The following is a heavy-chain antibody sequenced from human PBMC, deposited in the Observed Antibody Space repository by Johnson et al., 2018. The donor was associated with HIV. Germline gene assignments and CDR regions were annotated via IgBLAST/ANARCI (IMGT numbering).Heavy chain of an antibody. Sequence: VQLVESGGGLVQPGGSLRLSCAASGFTFSSYAMSWVRQAPGKGLEWVSAISGSGGSTYYADSVKGRFTISRDNSKNTLYLQMNSLKTEDTAVYYCTTDLRVTTSLRAFDIWGQGTMVTVSS. CDR1: GFTFSSYA. CDR2: ISGSGGST. CDR3: TTDLRVTTSLRAFDI. D-gene: IGHD4-17*01. V-gene: IGHV3-23*04. J-gene: IGHJ3*02.